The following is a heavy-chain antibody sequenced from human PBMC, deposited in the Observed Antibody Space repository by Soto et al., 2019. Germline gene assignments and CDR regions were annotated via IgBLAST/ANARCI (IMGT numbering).Heavy chain of an antibody. CDR1: GGTFSSYA. J-gene: IGHJ6*02. CDR2: IIPIFGPA. CDR3: ARYVPAAGYYDGMDV. Sequence: QVQLVQSGAEVKKPGSSVKVSCKASGGTFSSYAISWVRQAPGQGLEWMGGIIPIFGPANYAQKFQGRVTINADESRSTAYMELSSLRSEDTAVYYCARYVPAAGYYDGMDVWGQGTTVTVSS. D-gene: IGHD2-2*01. V-gene: IGHV1-69*12.